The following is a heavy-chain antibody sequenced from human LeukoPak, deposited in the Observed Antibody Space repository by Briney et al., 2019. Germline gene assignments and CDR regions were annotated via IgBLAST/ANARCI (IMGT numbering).Heavy chain of an antibody. CDR3: ARDRPTHVVVVTGPTTFDP. CDR1: GYTFNKFG. Sequence: ASVKVSCKASGYTFNKFGFSWVRQAPGQGLEWMGWISAYNGNTKYAERLQGRVTMTTDTSTNTVYMELRSLRSDDTAVYYCARDRPTHVVVVTGPTTFDPWGQGTLVTVSS. V-gene: IGHV1-18*04. J-gene: IGHJ5*02. CDR2: ISAYNGNT. D-gene: IGHD2-21*02.